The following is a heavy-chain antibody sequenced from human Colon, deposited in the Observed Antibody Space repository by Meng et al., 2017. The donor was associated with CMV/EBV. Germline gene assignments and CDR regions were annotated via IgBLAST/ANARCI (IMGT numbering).Heavy chain of an antibody. CDR1: GYTFSSYD. J-gene: IGHJ5*02. V-gene: IGHV1-8*01. CDR3: ARGTDFWTPEGFDP. D-gene: IGHD3/OR15-3a*01. Sequence: ASVKVSCKASGYTFSSYDFNWVRQASGQGLEWMGWMNFYTGDTGYAQKFQGRVAMTRDASTGTVYLELSSLTSEDTAVYYCARGTDFWTPEGFDPWGQGTLVTVSS. CDR2: MNFYTGDT.